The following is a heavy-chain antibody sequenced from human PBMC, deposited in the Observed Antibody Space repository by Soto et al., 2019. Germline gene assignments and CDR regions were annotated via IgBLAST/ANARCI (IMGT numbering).Heavy chain of an antibody. Sequence: SETLSLTCTVSGGSISSYYWSWIRQPPGKGLEWIGYIYYSGSTNYNPSLKSRVTISVDTSKNQFSLKLSSVTAADTAVYYCARFRDYDILTGYYYYGMDVWGQGTTVTV. CDR2: IYYSGST. CDR1: GGSISSYY. D-gene: IGHD3-9*01. V-gene: IGHV4-59*01. J-gene: IGHJ6*02. CDR3: ARFRDYDILTGYYYYGMDV.